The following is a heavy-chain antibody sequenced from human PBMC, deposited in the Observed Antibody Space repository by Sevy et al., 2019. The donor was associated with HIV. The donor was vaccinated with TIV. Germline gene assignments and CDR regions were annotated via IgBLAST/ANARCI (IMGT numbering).Heavy chain of an antibody. D-gene: IGHD6-13*01. CDR2: IKQDGSEK. J-gene: IGHJ4*02. Sequence: GGSLRLSCAASGFTLSNYWMNWVRQAPGKGLEWVANIKQDGSEKYYVESVKGRFTISRDNAKNSLYLHMNRLRAEETAGYYCARDWGSSSHWGQGTLVTVSS. CDR3: ARDWGSSSH. V-gene: IGHV3-7*01. CDR1: GFTLSNYW.